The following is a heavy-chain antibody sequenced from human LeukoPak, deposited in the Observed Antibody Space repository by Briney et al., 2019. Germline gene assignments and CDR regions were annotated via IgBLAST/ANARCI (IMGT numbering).Heavy chain of an antibody. CDR1: GFTFSNYW. V-gene: IGHV3-7*01. CDR2: IKQDGSEK. D-gene: IGHD4-17*01. J-gene: IGHJ6*03. Sequence: GGSLRLSCAASGFTFSNYWMHWVRQVPGKGLEWVANIKQDGSEKYYVDSVKGRFTISRDNAKNSLYLQMNCLRAEDTAVYYCARGDYGNYYYMDVWGKGTTVTVSS. CDR3: ARGDYGNYYYMDV.